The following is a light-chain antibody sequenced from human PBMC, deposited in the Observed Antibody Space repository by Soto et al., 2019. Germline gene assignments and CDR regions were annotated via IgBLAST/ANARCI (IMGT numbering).Light chain of an antibody. CDR2: DAS. CDR1: QSVGSK. V-gene: IGKV3D-15*01. Sequence: EIVMTQSPPTLSVSPGERATLSCRASQSVGSKLAWYQQRPGQAPRLLIYDASNRATGIPARFSGSGSGTEFSLTISSLQSEDFAVYYCHQRNNWPYTFGQGTKLEI. J-gene: IGKJ2*01. CDR3: HQRNNWPYT.